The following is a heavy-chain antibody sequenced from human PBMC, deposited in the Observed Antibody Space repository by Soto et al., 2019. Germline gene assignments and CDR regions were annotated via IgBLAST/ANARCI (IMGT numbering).Heavy chain of an antibody. CDR3: ARGRGWYPVGRGRYYYMDV. Sequence: PSETLSLTCAVYGGSFSGYYWSWNRQPPGKGLEWIGEINHSGSTNYNPSLKSRVTISVDTSKNQFSLKLSSVTAADTAVYYCARGRGWYPVGRGRYYYMDVWGKGTTVTVSS. D-gene: IGHD6-19*01. CDR2: INHSGST. CDR1: GGSFSGYY. V-gene: IGHV4-34*01. J-gene: IGHJ6*03.